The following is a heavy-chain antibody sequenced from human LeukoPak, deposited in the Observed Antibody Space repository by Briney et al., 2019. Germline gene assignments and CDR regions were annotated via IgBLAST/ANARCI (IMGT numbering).Heavy chain of an antibody. J-gene: IGHJ4*02. CDR1: GGSINSSSYY. Sequence: SETLSLTCTVSGGSINSSSYYWGWIRQPPGKGLEWIGNIYYSGSTYYNPSLKSRVTISVDTSKNQFSLKLSSVTAADTAVYYCARHQTVLLWFGESGPIDYWGQGTLVTVSS. D-gene: IGHD3-10*01. CDR3: ARHQTVLLWFGESGPIDY. CDR2: IYYSGST. V-gene: IGHV4-39*01.